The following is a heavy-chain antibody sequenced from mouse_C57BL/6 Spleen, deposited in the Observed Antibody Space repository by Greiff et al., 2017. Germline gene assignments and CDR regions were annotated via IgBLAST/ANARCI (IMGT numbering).Heavy chain of an antibody. CDR2: IYPGDGDT. CDR1: GYAFSSYW. CDR3: EREWDYDFDY. V-gene: IGHV1-80*01. D-gene: IGHD2-4*01. Sequence: QVQLQQSGAELVKPGASVKISCKASGYAFSSYWMNWVKQRPGKGLEWIGQIYPGDGDTTYNAKFKGKATLTADKSSSTAYMQLSSLTSEDSAVYFCEREWDYDFDYWGQGTTLTVSS. J-gene: IGHJ2*01.